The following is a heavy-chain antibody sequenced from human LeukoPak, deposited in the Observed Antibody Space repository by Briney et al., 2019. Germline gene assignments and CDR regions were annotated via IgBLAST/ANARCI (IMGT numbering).Heavy chain of an antibody. J-gene: IGHJ4*02. Sequence: PSETLSLTCTVSGGSISSYYWSWIRQPPGKGLEWIGYIYYSGSTNYNPSLKSRVTISVDTSKNQFSLKLSSVTAADTAVYYCARAPVDTAMGGYFDYWGQGTLVTVSS. CDR1: GGSISSYY. CDR3: ARAPVDTAMGGYFDY. V-gene: IGHV4-59*12. D-gene: IGHD5-18*01. CDR2: IYYSGST.